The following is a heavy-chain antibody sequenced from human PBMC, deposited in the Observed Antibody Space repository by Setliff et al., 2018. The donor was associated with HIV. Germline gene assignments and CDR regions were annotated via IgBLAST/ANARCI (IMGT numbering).Heavy chain of an antibody. Sequence: PSETLSLTCAVYGGSVSGHYWGWFRQPPGKGLEWIGEITPSGDTNYIPSLKSRVTMSLDTSKNQFSLNLNSVTAADTAVYYCASRVYYYDSSGYLREEGFDPWGQGTLVTVSS. CDR2: ITPSGDT. CDR1: GGSVSGHY. CDR3: ASRVYYYDSSGYLREEGFDP. V-gene: IGHV4-34*01. J-gene: IGHJ5*02. D-gene: IGHD3-22*01.